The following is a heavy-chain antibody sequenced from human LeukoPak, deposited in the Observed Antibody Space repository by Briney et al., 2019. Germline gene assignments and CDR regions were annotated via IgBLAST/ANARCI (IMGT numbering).Heavy chain of an antibody. D-gene: IGHD3-16*01. Sequence: GGSLRLSCAASGFTFSSSWMHWVRQAPGKGLVWVSRINSDGSITSHADSVKGRFTISRDNAKNTLYLQMSSLRVEDTAVYYCAREFMGVYFDYWGQGTLVTVSS. CDR3: AREFMGVYFDY. CDR1: GFTFSSSW. V-gene: IGHV3-74*01. J-gene: IGHJ4*02. CDR2: INSDGSIT.